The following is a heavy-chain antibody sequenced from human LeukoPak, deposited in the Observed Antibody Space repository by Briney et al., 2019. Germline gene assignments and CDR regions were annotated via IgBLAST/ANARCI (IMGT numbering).Heavy chain of an antibody. J-gene: IGHJ6*03. CDR1: GGSINSGSYY. V-gene: IGHV4-61*03. CDR2: IDHTGTT. D-gene: IGHD4-11*01. CDR3: ARGRVSSSTWHSTYYYYFYMDV. Sequence: SQTLSLTCTVSGGSINSGSYYWTWIRQPPGKGLEWIGYIDHTGTTNYNPSLNSRVTISRDTSKNHFSLQLSSVTAADTAVYFCARGRVSSSTWHSTYYYYFYMDVWGKGTTVTVSS.